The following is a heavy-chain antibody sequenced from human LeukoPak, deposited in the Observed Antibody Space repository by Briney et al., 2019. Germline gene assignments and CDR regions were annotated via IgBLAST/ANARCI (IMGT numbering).Heavy chain of an antibody. V-gene: IGHV4-31*03. CDR3: ARADSELGAT. D-gene: IGHD3-22*01. CDR2: IYYSGST. CDR1: GGSISSGGYY. Sequence: KTSETLSLTCTVSGGSISSGGYYWSWTRQHPGKGLEWIGYIYYSGSTYYNPSLKSRVTISVDTSKNQFSLKLSSVTAADTAVYYCARADSELGATWGQGTLVTVSS. J-gene: IGHJ5*02.